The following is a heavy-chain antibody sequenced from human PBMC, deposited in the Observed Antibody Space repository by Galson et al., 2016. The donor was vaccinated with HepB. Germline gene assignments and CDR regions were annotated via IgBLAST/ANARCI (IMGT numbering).Heavy chain of an antibody. CDR1: GFTFSAYA. J-gene: IGHJ4*02. CDR3: AKVMARTGYYFAPLLDS. Sequence: SLRLSCAASGFTFSAYAMTWVRQTPGKGLEWVSAISGRADTTYYADSVKGRFTVSRDNSKNTLSLEMNNLRADDTAIYYCAKVMARTGYYFAPLLDSWGQGTLVTVSS. D-gene: IGHD3/OR15-3a*01. CDR2: ISGRADTT. V-gene: IGHV3-23*01.